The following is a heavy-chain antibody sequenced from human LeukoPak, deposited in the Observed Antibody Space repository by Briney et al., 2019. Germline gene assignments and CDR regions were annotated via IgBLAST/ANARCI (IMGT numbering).Heavy chain of an antibody. D-gene: IGHD1/OR15-1a*01. CDR1: GYSISSGYY. CDR2: IYHSGST. CDR3: ARGSERGNTQLN. Sequence: PSETLSLTCTVSGYSISSGYYWGWIRQPPGKGLEWIGSIYHSGSTYYNPSLKSRVTISVDTSKNQFSLKLSSVTAADTAVYYCARGSERGNTQLNWGQGTLVTVSS. V-gene: IGHV4-38-2*02. J-gene: IGHJ4*02.